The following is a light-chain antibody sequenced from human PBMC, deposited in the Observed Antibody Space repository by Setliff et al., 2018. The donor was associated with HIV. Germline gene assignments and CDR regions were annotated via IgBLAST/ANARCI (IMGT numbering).Light chain of an antibody. CDR3: SSYTSSSTPYV. CDR2: DVS. J-gene: IGLJ1*01. Sequence: QSVLTQPASVSGSPGQSITISCTGTSSDVGGYNYVSWYQQHPGKAPKLVIYDVSKRPSGVSNRFSGSKSGNTASLTISGLQAEDEADYYCSSYTSSSTPYVFGTGTKVTVL. V-gene: IGLV2-14*01. CDR1: SSDVGGYNY.